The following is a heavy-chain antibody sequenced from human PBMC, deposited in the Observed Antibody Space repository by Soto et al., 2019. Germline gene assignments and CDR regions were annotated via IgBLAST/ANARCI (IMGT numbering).Heavy chain of an antibody. CDR1: GFTFSSYG. CDR2: ISYDGSNK. J-gene: IGHJ4*02. D-gene: IGHD5-12*01. V-gene: IGHV3-30*18. CDR3: ANSPEIVATTFDY. Sequence: GGSLRLSCAASGFTFSSYGMHWVRQAPGKGLEWVAVISYDGSNKYYADSVKGRFTISRDNSKNTLYLQMNSLRAEDTAVYYCANSPEIVATTFDYWGQGT.